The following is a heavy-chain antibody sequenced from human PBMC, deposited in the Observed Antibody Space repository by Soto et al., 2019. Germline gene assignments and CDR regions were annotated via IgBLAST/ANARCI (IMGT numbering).Heavy chain of an antibody. CDR1: GDSVSSNSAA. Sequence: PSQTLSLTCAISGDSVSSNSAAWNWIRQSPSRGLEWLGRTYYRSKWYNDYAVSVKSRITINPDTSKNQFSLQLNSVTPEDTAVYYCASTSIAAAGPVEYNWFDPWGQGTLVTVSS. CDR2: TYYRSKWYN. J-gene: IGHJ5*02. CDR3: ASTSIAAAGPVEYNWFDP. D-gene: IGHD6-13*01. V-gene: IGHV6-1*01.